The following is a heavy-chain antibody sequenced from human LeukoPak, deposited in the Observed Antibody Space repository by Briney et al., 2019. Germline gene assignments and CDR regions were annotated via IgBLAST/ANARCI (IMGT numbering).Heavy chain of an antibody. CDR2: ISGSGGST. J-gene: IGHJ4*02. V-gene: IGHV3-23*01. CDR1: GFTFSSHA. CDR3: AKDYDYTVSYFDY. D-gene: IGHD3-16*01. Sequence: PGGSLRLSCAASGFTFSSHAMNWVRQAPGKGLEWVSSISGSGGSTYYADSVKVRFTIDRDNSKNTLYLQMNSLRAEDTAVYYCAKDYDYTVSYFDYWGQGTLVTVSS.